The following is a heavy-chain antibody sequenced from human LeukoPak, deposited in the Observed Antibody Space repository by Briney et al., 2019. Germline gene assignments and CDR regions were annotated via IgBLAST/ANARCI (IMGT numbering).Heavy chain of an antibody. V-gene: IGHV4-59*01. CDR3: ARGGRGYPQTY. D-gene: IGHD5-12*01. Sequence: PSETLSLTCTVSGGSISSYYWSWIRQPPGKGLEWIGYIYYSGSTNYNPSLKSRVTISVDTSKNQFSLKLSSVTAADTAVYHCARGGRGYPQTYWGQGTLVTVSS. J-gene: IGHJ4*02. CDR1: GGSISSYY. CDR2: IYYSGST.